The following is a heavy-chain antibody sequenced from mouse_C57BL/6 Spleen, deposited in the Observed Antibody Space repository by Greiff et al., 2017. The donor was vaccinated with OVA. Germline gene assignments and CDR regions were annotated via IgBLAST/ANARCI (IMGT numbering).Heavy chain of an antibody. J-gene: IGHJ1*03. D-gene: IGHD1-1*01. Sequence: LVESGPELVKPGASVKISCKASGYAFSSSWMNWVKQRPGKGLEWIGRIYPGDGDTNYNGKFKGKATLTADKSSSTAYMQLSSLTSEDSAVYFCARAGPTVVSPRGYFDVWGTGTTVTVSS. CDR1: GYAFSSSW. V-gene: IGHV1-82*01. CDR2: IYPGDGDT. CDR3: ARAGPTVVSPRGYFDV.